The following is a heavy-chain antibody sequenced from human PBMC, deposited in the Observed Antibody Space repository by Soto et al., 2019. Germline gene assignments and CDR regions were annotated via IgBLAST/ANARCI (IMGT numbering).Heavy chain of an antibody. D-gene: IGHD7-27*01. CDR3: ALDWARDTFYFDY. V-gene: IGHV3-15*01. J-gene: IGHJ4*02. CDR1: GFTFSNVR. Sequence: GGSLRLSCAASGFTFSNVRMTWVRQAPGKGLEWIGRIKSKIEGGTTDYAAPVKGRFTISRDDSKDTLYLQMSSLQSEDTAVYYCALDWARDTFYFDYWGRGALVTVSS. CDR2: IKSKIEGGTT.